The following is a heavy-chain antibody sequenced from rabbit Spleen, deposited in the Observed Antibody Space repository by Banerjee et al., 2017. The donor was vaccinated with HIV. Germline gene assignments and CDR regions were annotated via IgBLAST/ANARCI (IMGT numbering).Heavy chain of an antibody. V-gene: IGHV1S40*01. CDR1: GFSFNSGYD. Sequence: QSLEESGGGLVKPGASLTLTCKGSGFSFNSGYDMCWVRQAPGKGLEWVACIYAGSSGSTYSATWAKGRFTVSKTASTTVTLQMTSLTAADTATYFCARDTGTSFSTYGMDLWGPGTLVTVS. CDR2: IYAGSSGST. J-gene: IGHJ6*01. CDR3: ARDTGTSFSTYGMDL. D-gene: IGHD7-1*01.